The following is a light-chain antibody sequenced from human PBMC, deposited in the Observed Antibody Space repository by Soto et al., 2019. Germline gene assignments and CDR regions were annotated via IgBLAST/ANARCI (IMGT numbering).Light chain of an antibody. CDR3: QHYGSSPGFT. CDR1: QSFSTNY. J-gene: IGKJ3*01. V-gene: IGKV3-20*01. Sequence: EIVLTQSPGTLSLSPGERATLSCRASQSFSTNYLAWYQQKPGQAPKLLIYGASSRATGIPDRFSGSGSGTDFTLTISRLEPEDFAVYYCQHYGSSPGFTFGPGTKVDIK. CDR2: GAS.